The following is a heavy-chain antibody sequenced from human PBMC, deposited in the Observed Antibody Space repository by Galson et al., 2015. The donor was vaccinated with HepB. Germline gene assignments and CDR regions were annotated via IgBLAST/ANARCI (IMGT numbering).Heavy chain of an antibody. CDR2: IWYDGSNK. CDR3: ARASRGSYLDY. V-gene: IGHV3-33*08. CDR1: GFTFSSYG. Sequence: SLRLSCAASGFTFSSYGMHWVRQAPGKGLEWVAVIWYDGSNKYYADSVKGRFTISRDNSKNTLYLQMNSLRAEDTAVYYCARASRGSYLDYWGQGTLVTVSS. J-gene: IGHJ4*02. D-gene: IGHD1-26*01.